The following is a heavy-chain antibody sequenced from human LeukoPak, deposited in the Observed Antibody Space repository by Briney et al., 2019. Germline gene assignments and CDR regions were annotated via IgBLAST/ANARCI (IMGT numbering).Heavy chain of an antibody. J-gene: IGHJ3*02. CDR2: INTFSNPI. Sequence: PGGSLRLSCAASGFTFSNYGMNWVRQAPGKGLEWISYINTFSNPIYYADSVRGRFTVSRDNAKNSLYLQMNSLRDDDTAVYYCARARGNGYYGSDAFDIWGQGTTVTVSS. CDR3: ARARGNGYYGSDAFDI. D-gene: IGHD3-22*01. CDR1: GFTFSNYG. V-gene: IGHV3-48*02.